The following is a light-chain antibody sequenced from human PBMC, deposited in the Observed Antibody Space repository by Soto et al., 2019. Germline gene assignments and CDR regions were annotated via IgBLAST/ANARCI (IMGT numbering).Light chain of an antibody. CDR3: QQANSFPLT. V-gene: IGKV1D-12*01. Sequence: DIQMTQSPSSVSASVGDRVTITCRASQGISSWLVWYQQKPGKAPKLLIYAASSLQSGVPLRFSGSGAGTDFTLTISSLQTEDFATYYCQQANSFPLTVGQGTRLEIK. J-gene: IGKJ5*01. CDR2: AAS. CDR1: QGISSW.